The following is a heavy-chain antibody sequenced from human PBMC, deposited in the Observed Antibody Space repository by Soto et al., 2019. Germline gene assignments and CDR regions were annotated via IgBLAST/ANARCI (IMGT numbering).Heavy chain of an antibody. Sequence: GTRRLSGAASGFSLSSYAMHWVRQAPGKGLEWVAVISYDGSNKYYADSVKGRLTISRDNSKNTLYLQMNSLRAEDTAVYYCARASGRYYDILTGYPPDGMDVWGQGTTVTVSS. J-gene: IGHJ6*02. CDR3: ARASGRYYDILTGYPPDGMDV. D-gene: IGHD3-9*01. CDR2: ISYDGSNK. CDR1: GFSLSSYA. V-gene: IGHV3-30-3*01.